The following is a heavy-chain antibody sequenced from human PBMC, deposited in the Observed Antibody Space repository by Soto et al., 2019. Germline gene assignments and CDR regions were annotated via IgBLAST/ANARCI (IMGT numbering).Heavy chain of an antibody. V-gene: IGHV4-59*01. D-gene: IGHD3-22*01. CDR3: ARAASSGYYKPFNFDY. CDR2: TYYSGST. Sequence: PSETLSLTCTVSGGSISSYYWSWIRQPPGKGLEWIGYTYYSGSTNYNPSLKSRVTISVDTSKNQFSLELSSVTAADTAVYYCARAASSGYYKPFNFDYWGQGTLVTVSS. J-gene: IGHJ4*02. CDR1: GGSISSYY.